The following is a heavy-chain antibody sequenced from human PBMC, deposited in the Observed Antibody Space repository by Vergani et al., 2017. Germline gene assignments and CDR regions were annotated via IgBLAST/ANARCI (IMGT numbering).Heavy chain of an antibody. J-gene: IGHJ6*02. CDR2: IIPIFGTA. V-gene: IGHV1-69*01. CDR1: GGTFSRYA. CDR3: ARVRFVVVPAATDYYYGMDV. D-gene: IGHD2-2*01. Sequence: QVQLVQSGAEVKKPGSSVKVSCKASGGTFSRYAISWVRQAPGQGLEWMGGIIPIFGTANYAQKFQGRVTITADESTNTAYMKLSSLRSEDTAVYYCARVRFVVVPAATDYYYGMDVWGQGTTVTVSS.